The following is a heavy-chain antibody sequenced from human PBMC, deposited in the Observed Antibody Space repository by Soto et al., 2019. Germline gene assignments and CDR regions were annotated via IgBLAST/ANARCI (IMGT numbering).Heavy chain of an antibody. CDR3: ARDPRIAAAGDHLDY. J-gene: IGHJ4*02. CDR1: GFTFSDYW. D-gene: IGHD6-13*01. V-gene: IGHV3-7*01. CDR2: IKQDGNEK. Sequence: RLSCAVSGFTFSDYWMSWVRQAPGKGLEWVANIKQDGNEKYYVDSVKGRFTISRDNSKNTLYLQVNSLRADDTAVYYCARDPRIAAAGDHLDYWGQGTLVTVSS.